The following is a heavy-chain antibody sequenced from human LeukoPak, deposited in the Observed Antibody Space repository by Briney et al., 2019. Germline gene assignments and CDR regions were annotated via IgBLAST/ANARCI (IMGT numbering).Heavy chain of an antibody. V-gene: IGHV3-21*01. CDR2: ISSSSRYI. D-gene: IGHD5-18*01. CDR3: ARDRPVDTAMAYYYYGMDV. CDR1: GFTFSSYS. Sequence: GGSLRLSCAASGFTFSSYSMNWVRQAPGKGLEWVSSISSSSRYIYYADSVKGRFTISRDNAKNSLYLQMNSLRAEDTAVYYCARDRPVDTAMAYYYYGMDVWGQGTTVTVSS. J-gene: IGHJ6*02.